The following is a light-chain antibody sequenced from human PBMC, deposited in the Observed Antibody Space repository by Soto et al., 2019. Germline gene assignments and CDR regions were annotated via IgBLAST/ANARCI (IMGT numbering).Light chain of an antibody. V-gene: IGKV4-1*01. CDR1: XSXXLTSNNKNY. Sequence: DIVMTQSPDSLAVSLGERATIKFKYSXSXXLTSNNKNYLAWYQQKKGQPPKXXIYWASTRESGVPDRFSASGYGTDFNLTITSLQAQDVAVYYCQQYYSTPSTFGQGTRLEIK. J-gene: IGKJ5*01. CDR3: QQYYSTPST. CDR2: WAS.